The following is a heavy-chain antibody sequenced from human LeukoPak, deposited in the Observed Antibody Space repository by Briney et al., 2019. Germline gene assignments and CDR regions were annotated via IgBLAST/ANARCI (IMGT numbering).Heavy chain of an antibody. J-gene: IGHJ4*02. CDR2: IISSSSTI. CDR1: GFTFSNYA. Sequence: GGSLRLSCAASGFTFSNYAVNWVRQAPGRGLEWVSYIISSSSTIYYADSVNGRFTISRDNAKNSLYLQMNSLRDEDTAVYYCARDSLKGGGDFNFAYWGQGTLVTVSS. V-gene: IGHV3-48*02. D-gene: IGHD2-21*02. CDR3: ARDSLKGGGDFNFAY.